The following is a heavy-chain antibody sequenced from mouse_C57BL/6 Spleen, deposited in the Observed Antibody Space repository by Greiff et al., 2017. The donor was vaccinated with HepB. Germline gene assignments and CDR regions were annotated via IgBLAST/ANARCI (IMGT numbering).Heavy chain of an antibody. CDR2: INPSSGGT. CDR3: ARSDSGYDGNFDV. V-gene: IGHV1-53*01. J-gene: IGHJ1*03. CDR1: GYTFTSYW. D-gene: IGHD2-2*01. Sequence: QVQLQQPGTELVKPGASVKLSCKASGYTFTSYWMHWVKQRPGQGLEWIGNINPSSGGTNYNEKFKSKATLAVDKSSSTAYMQLSSLTSEDSAVYSCARSDSGYDGNFDVWGTGTTVTVSS.